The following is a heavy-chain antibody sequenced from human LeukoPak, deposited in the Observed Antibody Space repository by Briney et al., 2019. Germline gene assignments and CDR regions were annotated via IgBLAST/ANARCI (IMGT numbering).Heavy chain of an antibody. V-gene: IGHV4-38-2*02. D-gene: IGHD6-13*01. Sequence: SETLSLTCTVSGYSISSGYYWGWIRQPPGKGLEWIGSIYHSGSTYYNPSLKSRVTISVDTSKNQFSLKLSSVTAADTAVYYCARGRKDDSSSWYVYYYYYMDVWGKGTTVTVSS. J-gene: IGHJ6*03. CDR2: IYHSGST. CDR3: ARGRKDDSSSWYVYYYYYMDV. CDR1: GYSISSGYY.